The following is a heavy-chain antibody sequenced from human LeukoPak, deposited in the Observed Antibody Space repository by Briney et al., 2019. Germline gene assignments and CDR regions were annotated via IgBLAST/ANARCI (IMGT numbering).Heavy chain of an antibody. CDR2: ISGGGDYT. D-gene: IGHD3-22*01. Sequence: GGSLRLSCAASGFTFTSYAMYWVRHAPGEGLGWVSAISGGGDYTFYADSVKGRFTISRDNSKNTLYLQMNSLRAEDTALYYCAKAISGSYYFDYWGQGTLVTVSS. V-gene: IGHV3-23*01. J-gene: IGHJ4*02. CDR1: GFTFTSYA. CDR3: AKAISGSYYFDY.